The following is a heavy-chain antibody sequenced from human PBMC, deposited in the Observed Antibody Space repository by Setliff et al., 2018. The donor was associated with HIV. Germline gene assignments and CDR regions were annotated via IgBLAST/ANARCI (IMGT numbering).Heavy chain of an antibody. CDR1: GYSVTELS. CDR3: ATDSNFGSIVTPWDY. V-gene: IGHV1-24*01. D-gene: IGHD1-26*01. J-gene: IGHJ4*02. CDR2: FDLEDGET. Sequence: GASVKVSCKVSGYSVTELSIHWVRQAPGKGLEWMGSFDLEDGETIYAQKFQGRVTMTEDTSTDTAYMELSSLRSEDTAVYYCATDSNFGSIVTPWDYWGQGTLVTVSS.